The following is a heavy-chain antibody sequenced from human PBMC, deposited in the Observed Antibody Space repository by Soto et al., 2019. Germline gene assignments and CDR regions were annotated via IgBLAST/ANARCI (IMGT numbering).Heavy chain of an antibody. CDR1: GGSISSSSYY. CDR2: IYYSGST. Sequence: ASETLSLTCTVSGGSISSSSYYWGWIRQPPGKGLEWIGSIYYSGSTYYNPSLKSRVTISVDTSKNQFSLKLSSVTAADTAVYYCAGSSYSTYYYYYMDVWGKGTTVTVS. J-gene: IGHJ6*03. D-gene: IGHD5-18*01. CDR3: AGSSYSTYYYYYMDV. V-gene: IGHV4-39*01.